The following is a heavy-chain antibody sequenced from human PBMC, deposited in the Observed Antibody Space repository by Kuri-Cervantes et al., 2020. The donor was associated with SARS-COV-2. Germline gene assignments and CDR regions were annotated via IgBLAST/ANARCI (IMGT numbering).Heavy chain of an antibody. CDR1: GFTFSSSS. CDR3: ARGRGVIPAGLGWFDP. CDR2: ISSGSNSI. D-gene: IGHD2-2*01. Sequence: GGSLRLSCAASGFTFSSSSINWVRQAPGKGLEWVSYISSGSNSIYYADSVKGRFTISRDNSKNSLYLQMNSLRVEDTAVYYCARGRGVIPAGLGWFDPWGQGTLVTVS. J-gene: IGHJ5*02. V-gene: IGHV3-48*01.